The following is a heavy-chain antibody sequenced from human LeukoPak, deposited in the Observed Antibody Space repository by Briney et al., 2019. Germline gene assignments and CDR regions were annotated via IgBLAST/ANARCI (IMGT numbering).Heavy chain of an antibody. CDR2: IYYSGTT. CDR3: AREEDSSRWYDLVCWFDP. V-gene: IGHV4-39*07. J-gene: IGHJ5*02. Sequence: SETLSLTCTVSGGSISSSPYYWGWLRQPPGKGLEWIGSIYYSGTTHYNPSLESRVTISVDTSKNQFSLTLSSVTAAHRAVYYCAREEDSSRWYDLVCWFDPWGQGTLVTVSS. D-gene: IGHD6-13*01. CDR1: GGSISSSPYY.